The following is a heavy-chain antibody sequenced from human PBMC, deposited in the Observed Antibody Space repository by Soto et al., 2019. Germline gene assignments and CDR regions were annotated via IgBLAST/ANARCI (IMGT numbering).Heavy chain of an antibody. J-gene: IGHJ3*02. V-gene: IGHV1-69*13. CDR1: GGTFSSYS. D-gene: IGHD2-15*01. Sequence: SVKVSCKASGGTFSSYSISWVRQAPGQGLEWMGGIIPIFGTANYAQKFQGRVTITADESTSTAYMELSSLRSEDTAVYYCARDVERMGDASDIWGQGTMVTVSS. CDR2: IIPIFGTA. CDR3: ARDVERMGDASDI.